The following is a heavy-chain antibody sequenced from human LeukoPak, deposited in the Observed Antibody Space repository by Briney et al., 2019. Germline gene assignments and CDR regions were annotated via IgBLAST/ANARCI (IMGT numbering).Heavy chain of an antibody. CDR3: ARIGGDPIYYFDY. Sequence: PSETLSPTCAVYGGSFSGYYWSWIRQPPGKGLEWIGEINHSGSTNYNPSLKSRVTISVDTSKNQFSLKLSSVTAADTAVYYCARIGGDPIYYFDYWGQGTLVTVSS. CDR2: INHSGST. J-gene: IGHJ4*02. V-gene: IGHV4-34*01. CDR1: GGSFSGYY. D-gene: IGHD2-21*02.